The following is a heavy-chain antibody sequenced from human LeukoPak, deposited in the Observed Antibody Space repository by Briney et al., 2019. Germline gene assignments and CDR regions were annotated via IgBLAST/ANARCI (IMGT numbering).Heavy chain of an antibody. J-gene: IGHJ4*02. Sequence: GGSLRLSCAASGFTFSSYSMNWVREAPGKGLEWVSYISSSSSTIYYADSVKGRFTISRDNAKNSLYLQMNSLRDEDTAVYYCARISSGWYEPGGYWGQGTLVTVSS. D-gene: IGHD6-19*01. CDR3: ARISSGWYEPGGY. CDR1: GFTFSSYS. V-gene: IGHV3-48*02. CDR2: ISSSSSTI.